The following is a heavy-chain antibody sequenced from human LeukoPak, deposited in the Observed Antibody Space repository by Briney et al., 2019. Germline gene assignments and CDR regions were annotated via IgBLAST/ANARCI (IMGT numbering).Heavy chain of an antibody. V-gene: IGHV5-51*01. CDR3: ARHFARGSMTSPAGY. CDR1: GYNFTSYW. Sequence: KSGESLKISCRGSGYNFTSYWIGWVRQMPGKGLEWMGIIYPGDSDTRYSPSFQGQVTISADKSISTAYLHWSSLKASDTAMYYCARHFARGSMTSPAGYWGQGTLVTVSS. CDR2: IYPGDSDT. J-gene: IGHJ4*02. D-gene: IGHD2-2*01.